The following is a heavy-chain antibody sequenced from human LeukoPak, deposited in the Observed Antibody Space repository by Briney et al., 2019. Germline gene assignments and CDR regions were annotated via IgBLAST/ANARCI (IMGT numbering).Heavy chain of an antibody. CDR2: IYPGDSNT. CDR3: ARFKATVTAPFDY. V-gene: IGHV5-51*01. CDR1: GYSFTNYW. Sequence: GESLKISCKGSGYSFTNYWIGWVRQMPGKGLEWMGIIYPGDSNTRYSPSFQGQVTISADKSISTAYLQWSSLKASDSAVYYCARFKATVTAPFDYWGQGTLVTVSS. J-gene: IGHJ4*02. D-gene: IGHD4-17*01.